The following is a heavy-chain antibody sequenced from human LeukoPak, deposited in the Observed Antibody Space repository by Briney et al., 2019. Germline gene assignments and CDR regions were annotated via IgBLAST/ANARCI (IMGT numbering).Heavy chain of an antibody. CDR3: ASSPGGGGNYYFDY. CDR2: IYSGGNT. J-gene: IGHJ4*02. CDR1: GFTVSSNY. D-gene: IGHD2-15*01. Sequence: GSLRLSCVVSGFTVSSNYMSWVRQAPGKGLEWVSVIYSGGNTFYADSVKGRFSISRDNSKNTLFLQMNGLGAEDTAVYYCASSPGGGGNYYFDYWGQGTLVTVSS. V-gene: IGHV3-66*01.